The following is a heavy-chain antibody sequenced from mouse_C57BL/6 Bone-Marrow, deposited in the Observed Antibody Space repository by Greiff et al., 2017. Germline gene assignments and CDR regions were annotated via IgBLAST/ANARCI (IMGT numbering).Heavy chain of an antibody. CDR2: IDPYSGGT. D-gene: IGHD2-2*01. Sequence: VQLQQPGAELVKPGALVKLFSKAFGYTLTSHWMHWVKQRPGRGLEWIGRIDPYSGGTKYNEKFKSKATLTVDKTSSTAYMQLSSLTSEDSAVYYCVCGYDLDYWDRGKALTVSS. V-gene: IGHV1-62-3*01. CDR3: VCGYDLDY. CDR1: GYTLTSHW. J-gene: IGHJ2*01.